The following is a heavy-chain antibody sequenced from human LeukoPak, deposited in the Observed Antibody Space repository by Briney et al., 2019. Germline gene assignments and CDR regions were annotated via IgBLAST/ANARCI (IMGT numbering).Heavy chain of an antibody. Sequence: PGGSLRLSCAASGFTFSVYGMHWVRQAPGKGLEWVTFISYDGNNKYYADSVKGRFTISRYNFKNTLSLQMDSLRPKDTAVYYCAKDRLGYSAYDFMDVWGQGTTVSVSS. V-gene: IGHV3-30*18. CDR3: AKDRLGYSAYDFMDV. D-gene: IGHD5-12*01. CDR2: ISYDGNNK. CDR1: GFTFSVYG. J-gene: IGHJ6*02.